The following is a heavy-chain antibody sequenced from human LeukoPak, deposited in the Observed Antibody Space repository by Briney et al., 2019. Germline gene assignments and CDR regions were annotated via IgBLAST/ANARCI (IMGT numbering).Heavy chain of an antibody. CDR3: ARRIVVVVAAAYSAGWFDP. CDR2: IYYSGST. V-gene: IGHV4-31*03. D-gene: IGHD2-15*01. CDR1: GGSISSGGYY. J-gene: IGHJ5*02. Sequence: PSETLSLTCTVSGGSISSGGYYWSWIRQHPGKGLEWIGYIYYSGSTYYNPSLKSRVTISVDTSKNQFSLKLSSVTAADTAVYYCARRIVVVVAAAYSAGWFDPWGQGTLVTVSS.